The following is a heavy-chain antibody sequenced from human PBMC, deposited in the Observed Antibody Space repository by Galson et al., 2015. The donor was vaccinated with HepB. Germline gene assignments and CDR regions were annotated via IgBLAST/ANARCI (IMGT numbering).Heavy chain of an antibody. CDR2: IYSSGSI. J-gene: IGHJ5*01. Sequence: TLSLTCTVSGGSIRSYYWSWIRQPAGKGLEWIGRIYSSGSINYNPSLKSRVTMSVDMSKNQFSPQLTSVSAADSALYYCARDLVKWNGTFDPWGQGILVTVSS. V-gene: IGHV4-4*07. D-gene: IGHD2-21*01. CDR3: ARDLVKWNGTFDP. CDR1: GGSIRSYY.